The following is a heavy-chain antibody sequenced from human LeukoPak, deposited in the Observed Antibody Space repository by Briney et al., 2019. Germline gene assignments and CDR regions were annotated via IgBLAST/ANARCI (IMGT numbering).Heavy chain of an antibody. V-gene: IGHV1-2*02. CDR1: GYTFTGYY. D-gene: IGHD6-19*01. CDR3: ARADSSGWYRGDY. Sequence: ASVKVSCKASGYTFTGYYMHWVRQAPGQGLAWMGWINPNSGGTNYAQKFQGRVTTTRDTSISTAYMELSRLRSDDTAVYYCARADSSGWYRGDYWGQGTLVTVSS. J-gene: IGHJ4*02. CDR2: INPNSGGT.